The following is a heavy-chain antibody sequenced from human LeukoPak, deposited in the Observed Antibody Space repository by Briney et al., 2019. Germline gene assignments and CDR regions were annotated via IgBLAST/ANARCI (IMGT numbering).Heavy chain of an antibody. V-gene: IGHV3-23*01. CDR3: AKARTMIVVVMSDY. D-gene: IGHD3-22*01. J-gene: IGHJ4*02. CDR2: ICGSHGRT. Sequence: GGSLRLSCAASGFTFSTYAMSWVPQAPGGGVEWVSLICGSHGRTLYADSVKGRFTISRENSKNTLYLKMNSLRAEDTAVYYCAKARTMIVVVMSDYWGQGALVTVSS. CDR1: GFTFSTYA.